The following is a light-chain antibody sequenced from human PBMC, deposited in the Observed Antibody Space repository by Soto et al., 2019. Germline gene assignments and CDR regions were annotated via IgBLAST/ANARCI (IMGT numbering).Light chain of an antibody. CDR1: QSLVYSDGNTY. Sequence: DVVMTQSPLSLPVTLGQPASISCRSSQSLVYSDGNTYLNWFQQRPGQSPRRLIYKVSNRDSGVPERFSGSGSVTDFTLTISRVEDEDGGVYYCMPGTHWPPSFGQGTKVEIK. J-gene: IGKJ1*01. V-gene: IGKV2-30*01. CDR2: KVS. CDR3: MPGTHWPPS.